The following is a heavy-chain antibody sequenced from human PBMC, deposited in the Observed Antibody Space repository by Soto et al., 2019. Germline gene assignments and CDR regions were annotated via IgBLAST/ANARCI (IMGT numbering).Heavy chain of an antibody. V-gene: IGHV1-8*01. J-gene: IGHJ5*02. CDR2: LSVTSGNS. D-gene: IGHD2-2*01. CDR1: GYTFNTFD. Sequence: QVHLVPSGAEVKKPGASVKVSCKTSGYTFNTFDINRVRQTAGQGLACIGWLSVTSGNSEYARKFQDRVCMTRTISIGTALMELGCLSYELTAVYYCARSPIEVVVVPRLKKFDALGQGTLVTVAS. CDR3: ARSPIEVVVVPRLKKFDA.